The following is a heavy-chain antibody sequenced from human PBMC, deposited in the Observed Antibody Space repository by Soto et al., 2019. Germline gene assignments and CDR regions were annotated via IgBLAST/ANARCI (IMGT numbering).Heavy chain of an antibody. CDR2: IVPIFGTV. J-gene: IGHJ4*02. D-gene: IGHD3-10*01. Sequence: QVQLVQSGAEVKKPGSSVKVSCKVSGGPFSSYAISWVRQAPGQGLEWMGGIVPIFGTVNYAQKFQGRIAIRADESACTAYIALSRLRSEDTAVYYWARVYYYGSGSDSPVRDWGQGTLVSVSS. CDR1: GGPFSSYA. CDR3: ARVYYYGSGSDSPVRD. V-gene: IGHV1-69*01.